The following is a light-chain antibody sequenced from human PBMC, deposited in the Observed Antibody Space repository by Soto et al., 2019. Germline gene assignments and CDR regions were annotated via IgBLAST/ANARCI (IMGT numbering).Light chain of an antibody. Sequence: EIVLTQSPDTLSLSPGERATLSCRASQSVRADFLTWYQQRLGQAPRLLIYGASNRATGIPDRFSGSGSGTDFTLTISGLEPEDFATYYCQQANSFPYTFGQGTKLEIK. J-gene: IGKJ2*01. CDR1: QSVRADF. CDR2: GAS. V-gene: IGKV3-20*01. CDR3: QQANSFPYT.